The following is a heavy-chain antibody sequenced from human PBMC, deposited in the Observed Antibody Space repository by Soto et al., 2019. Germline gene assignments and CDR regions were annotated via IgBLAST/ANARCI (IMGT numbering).Heavy chain of an antibody. Sequence: EVQLVESGGGLVQPGGSLRLSCAASGFTFSSYAMHWVRQAPGKGLEYVSAISSNGGSTYYANSVKGRFTISRDNSKNTLYLQMGSLRAEDMAVYYCARLGSGSYYSDYWGQGTLVTVS. CDR3: ARLGSGSYYSDY. V-gene: IGHV3-64*01. CDR1: GFTFSSYA. CDR2: ISSNGGST. J-gene: IGHJ4*02. D-gene: IGHD1-26*01.